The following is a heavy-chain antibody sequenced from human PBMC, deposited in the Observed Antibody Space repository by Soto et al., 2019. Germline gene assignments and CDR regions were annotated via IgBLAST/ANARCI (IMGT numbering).Heavy chain of an antibody. CDR2: IYYSGST. CDR3: ARERLLYYDILTGYDNLYYYYGMDV. Sequence: SETLSLTCTVSGGSISSSSYYWGWIRQPPGKGLEWIGSIYYSGSTYYNPSLKSRVTISVDTSKNQFSLKLSSVTAADTAVYYCARERLLYYDILTGYDNLYYYYGMDVWGQGTTVTVSS. J-gene: IGHJ6*02. V-gene: IGHV4-39*07. CDR1: GGSISSSSYY. D-gene: IGHD3-9*01.